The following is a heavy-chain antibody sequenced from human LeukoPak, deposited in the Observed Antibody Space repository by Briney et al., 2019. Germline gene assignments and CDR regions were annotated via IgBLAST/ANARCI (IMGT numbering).Heavy chain of an antibody. V-gene: IGHV1-18*01. J-gene: IGHJ4*02. Sequence: ASVKVSCKASGYTFTSYGISRVRQAPGQGLEWMGWISAYNGNTNYAQKLQGRVTMTTDTSTSTAYMELRSLRSDDTAVYYCARVPLIWFGELCYFDYWGQGTLVTVSS. CDR3: ARVPLIWFGELCYFDY. CDR2: ISAYNGNT. D-gene: IGHD3-10*01. CDR1: GYTFTSYG.